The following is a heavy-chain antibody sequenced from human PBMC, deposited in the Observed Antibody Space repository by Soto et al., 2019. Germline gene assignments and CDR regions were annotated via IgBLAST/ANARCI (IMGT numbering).Heavy chain of an antibody. CDR1: GGTFSSYA. CDR2: IIPIFGTA. D-gene: IGHD3-9*01. V-gene: IGHV1-69*01. CDR3: AREYDILTGYQLDYYYYGMDV. J-gene: IGHJ6*02. Sequence: QVQLVQSGAEVKKPGSSVKVSCKASGGTFSSYAISWVRQAPGQGLEWMGGIIPIFGTANYAQKSQGRVTITADESTSTAYMELSSLRSEDTAVYYCAREYDILTGYQLDYYYYGMDVWGQGTTVTVSS.